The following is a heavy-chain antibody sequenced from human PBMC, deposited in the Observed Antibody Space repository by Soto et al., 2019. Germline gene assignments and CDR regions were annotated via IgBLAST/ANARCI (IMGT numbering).Heavy chain of an antibody. Sequence: ASVKVSCNASAGTFPHYALSWVRQAPGQGLDWMGGIIPVLATTTYAQKFQGRVSISADESTRIVYLELSSLNSEDTAVYYCACNWGNSLRNWLAPWGQGTLVTVSS. CDR1: AGTFPHYA. D-gene: IGHD7-27*01. CDR3: ACNWGNSLRNWLAP. V-gene: IGHV1-69*13. J-gene: IGHJ5*02. CDR2: IIPVLATT.